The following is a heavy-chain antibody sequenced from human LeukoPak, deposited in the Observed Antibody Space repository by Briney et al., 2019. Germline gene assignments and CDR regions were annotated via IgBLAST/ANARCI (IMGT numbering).Heavy chain of an antibody. CDR3: ARRNDIPNWFDP. CDR1: GGPFNDQY. J-gene: IGHJ5*02. V-gene: IGHV4-34*01. D-gene: IGHD3-9*01. Sequence: SETLSLTCGVYGGPFNDQYWSWIRQPPGKGLEWIGEINHSGSTNYNPSLKSRVTISVDTSKNQFSLKLSSVTAADTAVYYCARRNDIPNWFDPWGQGTLVTVSS. CDR2: INHSGST.